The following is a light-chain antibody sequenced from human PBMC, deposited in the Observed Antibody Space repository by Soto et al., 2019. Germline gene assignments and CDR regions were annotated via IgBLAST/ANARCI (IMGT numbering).Light chain of an antibody. CDR2: GAS. CDR3: QQYHSLPTT. CDR1: QSVTSTY. J-gene: IGKJ3*01. V-gene: IGKV3-20*01. Sequence: EIVLTQSPGTLSLSPGERATLSCRASQSVTSTYLAWYQQKPGQPPRLLIYGASNRATGIPDRFSGSGSGTDFTLTISRLEPEDFTVYYCQQYHSLPTTFGPGTTVDI.